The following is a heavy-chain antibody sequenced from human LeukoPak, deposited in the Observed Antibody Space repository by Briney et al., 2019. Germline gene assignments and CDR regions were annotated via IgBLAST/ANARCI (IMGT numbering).Heavy chain of an antibody. Sequence: SETLSLTCTVSGGSISSYYWSWIRQPPGKGLEWIGYIYYSGSTNYNPSLKSRVTISVDTSKNQFSLKLSSVTAADTAVYYCARARGYSPSPYYFDYWGQGTLVTVSS. J-gene: IGHJ4*02. V-gene: IGHV4-59*01. D-gene: IGHD5-18*01. CDR1: GGSISSYY. CDR2: IYYSGST. CDR3: ARARGYSPSPYYFDY.